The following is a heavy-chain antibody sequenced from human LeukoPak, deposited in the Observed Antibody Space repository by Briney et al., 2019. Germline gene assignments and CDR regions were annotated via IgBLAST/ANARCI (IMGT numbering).Heavy chain of an antibody. V-gene: IGHV3-43*02. CDR3: ATAAYDLLTGYYSYYYYANGV. D-gene: IGHD3-9*01. Sequence: PGGSLRLSCATSGFTFDDFAMNWVRQAPGKGLEWVSIISAGGGTTYYADSVKGRFTISRDNSKKSLYLQMNSLRTEDTAFYYCATAAYDLLTGYYSYYYYANGVWGQGTTVT. J-gene: IGHJ6*02. CDR2: ISAGGGTT. CDR1: GFTFDDFA.